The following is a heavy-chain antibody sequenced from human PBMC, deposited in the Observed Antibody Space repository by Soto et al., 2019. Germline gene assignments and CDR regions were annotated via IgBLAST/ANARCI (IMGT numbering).Heavy chain of an antibody. V-gene: IGHV4-31*03. CDR2: IYYSGST. CDR1: GGSISSGGYY. D-gene: IGHD1-1*01. Sequence: SETLSLTCTVSGGSISSGGYYWSWIRQHPGKGLEWIGYIYYSGSTYYNPSLKSRVTISVDTSKNQFSLKLSSVTAADTAVYYCVRRTAVEVPFDIWGQGTMVTVSS. CDR3: VRRTAVEVPFDI. J-gene: IGHJ3*02.